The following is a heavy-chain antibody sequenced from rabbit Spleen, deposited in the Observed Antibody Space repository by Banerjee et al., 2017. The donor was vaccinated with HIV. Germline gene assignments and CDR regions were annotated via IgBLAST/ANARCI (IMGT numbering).Heavy chain of an antibody. CDR2: IYPVYDST. CDR1: GFDFSSYY. V-gene: IGHV1S47*01. J-gene: IGHJ3*01. CDR3: GVYDVHGYLRL. D-gene: IGHD6-1*01. Sequence: QEQLEESGGGLVQPGGSLKLSCKASGFDFSSYYMSWVRQAPGKGLEWIAYIYPVYDSTDYASWVNGRFPISCDNDQNTVVLQMTRLTAAETATDCCGVYDVHGYLRLWGQGTLVTVS.